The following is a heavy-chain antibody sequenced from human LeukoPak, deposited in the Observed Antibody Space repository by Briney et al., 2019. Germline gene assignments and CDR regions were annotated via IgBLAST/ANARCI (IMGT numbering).Heavy chain of an antibody. CDR1: GYTFTSYY. Sequence: ASVKVSCKASGYTFTSYYMHWVRQAPGQGLEWMGIINPSGGSTSYAQKFQGRVTMTRDTSTSTVYMELSSLRSEDTAVYYCARVRDGYNQLRAFDIWGQGTMVTVSS. CDR2: INPSGGST. J-gene: IGHJ3*02. V-gene: IGHV1-46*01. D-gene: IGHD5-24*01. CDR3: ARVRDGYNQLRAFDI.